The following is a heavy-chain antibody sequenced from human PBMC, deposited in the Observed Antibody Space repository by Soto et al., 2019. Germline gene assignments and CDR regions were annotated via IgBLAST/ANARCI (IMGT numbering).Heavy chain of an antibody. CDR3: ARGPSGDIIDY. CDR1: GGSISSAAYC. D-gene: IGHD7-27*01. CDR2: IYDGGTT. V-gene: IGHV4-30-4*01. Sequence: QVQLQESGPRLVSPSQTLSLTCTVSGGSISSAAYCWSWIRQSPDKGLEWIGHIYDGGTTYSSPSLKGRVTISADTSETQFSLKLISVSAADTAVYYCARGPSGDIIDYWGQGIQVTVSS. J-gene: IGHJ4*02.